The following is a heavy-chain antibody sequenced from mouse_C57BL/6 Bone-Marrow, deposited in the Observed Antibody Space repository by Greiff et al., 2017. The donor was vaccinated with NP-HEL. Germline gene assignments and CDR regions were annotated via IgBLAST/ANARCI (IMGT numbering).Heavy chain of an antibody. V-gene: IGHV1-85*01. D-gene: IGHD2-4*01. CDR3: ARHYDVSYWYFDV. CDR1: GYTFTSYD. Sequence: QVQLQQSGPELVKPGASVKLSCKASGYTFTSYDINWVKQRPGQGLEWIGWIYPRDGSTKYNEKFKGKATLTVDTPSSTAYMELHSLTSEDSAVYFCARHYDVSYWYFDVWGTGTTVTVSS. J-gene: IGHJ1*03. CDR2: IYPRDGST.